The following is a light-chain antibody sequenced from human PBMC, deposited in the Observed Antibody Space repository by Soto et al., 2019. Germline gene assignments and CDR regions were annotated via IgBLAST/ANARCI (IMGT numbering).Light chain of an antibody. Sequence: QPVLVQPPSASGTPGQRVNISCSGSSSNIGRHSVSWYQHVPGAPPKLLIFSNDHRPSGVPDRFSGSKSGTSASLAISGLQSEDEADYYCAGWDDSHVVFGGGTKVTVL. CDR1: SSNIGRHS. CDR2: SND. J-gene: IGLJ2*01. CDR3: AGWDDSHVV. V-gene: IGLV1-44*01.